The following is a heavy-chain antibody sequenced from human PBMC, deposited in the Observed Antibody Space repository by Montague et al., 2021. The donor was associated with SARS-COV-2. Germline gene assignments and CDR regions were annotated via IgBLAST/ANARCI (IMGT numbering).Heavy chain of an antibody. CDR3: AKSQYSGCTRRGLFDY. CDR2: ISDSGGNT. D-gene: IGHD1-26*01. CDR1: GFTFSAYA. Sequence: SLRLSCAASGFTFSAYAMSWVRQAPGQGLEWVASISDSGGNTFYPDSVKGRFAISRDNSKNMVYLQINSLRPEDTALYSCAKSQYSGCTRRGLFDYWGQGILVSVSS. J-gene: IGHJ4*02. V-gene: IGHV3-23*01.